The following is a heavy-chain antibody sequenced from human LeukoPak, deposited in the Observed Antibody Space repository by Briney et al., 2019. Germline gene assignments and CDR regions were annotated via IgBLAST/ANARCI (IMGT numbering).Heavy chain of an antibody. D-gene: IGHD4-23*01. CDR2: IIPIFGTA. CDR1: GGTFSSYA. Sequence: SVKVSCKASGGTFSSYAISWVRQAPGQGLEWMGGIIPIFGTANYAQKFQGRVTITTDESTSTAYMELSSLRSEDTAVYYCARDRAVDGPDAFDIWGQGTMVTVSS. CDR3: ARDRAVDGPDAFDI. J-gene: IGHJ3*02. V-gene: IGHV1-69*05.